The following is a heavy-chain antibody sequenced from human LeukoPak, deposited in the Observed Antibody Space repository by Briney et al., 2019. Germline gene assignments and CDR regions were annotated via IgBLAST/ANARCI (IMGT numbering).Heavy chain of an antibody. CDR2: IRYDGNNK. V-gene: IGHV3-30*02. Sequence: GRSLRLSCAASGFTFSSYAMHWVRQAPGKGLEWVAFIRYDGNNKYYADSVKGRFTISRDNSKNTLYLQMNSLRAEDTAVYYCAKVRSGSYSQFDYWGQGTLVTVSS. D-gene: IGHD1-26*01. CDR1: GFTFSSYA. CDR3: AKVRSGSYSQFDY. J-gene: IGHJ4*02.